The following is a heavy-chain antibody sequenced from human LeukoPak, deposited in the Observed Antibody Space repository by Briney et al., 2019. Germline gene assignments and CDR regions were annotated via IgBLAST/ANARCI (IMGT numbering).Heavy chain of an antibody. D-gene: IGHD6-19*01. V-gene: IGHV4-31*03. J-gene: IGHJ4*02. CDR3: ATEDSSGWYYPLGY. CDR1: GGSISSGGYY. Sequence: PSQTLSLTCTVSGGSISSGGYYWSWVRQHPGKGLEWIGYIYYSGSTYYNPSLKSRVTISVDTSKNQFSLKLSSVTAADTAVYYCATEDSSGWYYPLGYWGQGTLVTVSS. CDR2: IYYSGST.